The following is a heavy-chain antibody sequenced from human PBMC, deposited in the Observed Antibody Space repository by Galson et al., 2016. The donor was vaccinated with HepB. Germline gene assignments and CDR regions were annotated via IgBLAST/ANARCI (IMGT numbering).Heavy chain of an antibody. CDR1: GFGFSSYA. D-gene: IGHD4/OR15-4a*01. V-gene: IGHV3-30*04. CDR2: ISFDGSNI. J-gene: IGHJ4*02. CDR3: AREGSFMLTFFDY. Sequence: SLRLSCAASGFGFSSYAMHWVRQAPGKGLEWLSVISFDGSNIYQADSVKGRFTVSRDNFENTLYLQMNSLTAEDTAVYYCAREGSFMLTFFDYWGQGTLVTGSS.